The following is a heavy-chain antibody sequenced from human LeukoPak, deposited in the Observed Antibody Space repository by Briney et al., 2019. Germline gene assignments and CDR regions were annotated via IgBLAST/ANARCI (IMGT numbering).Heavy chain of an antibody. CDR1: GGSISSYY. J-gene: IGHJ5*02. CDR3: ARAGSHYSPEWFDP. V-gene: IGHV4-59*01. D-gene: IGHD3-10*01. Sequence: PSETLSLTCTVPGGSISSYYWSSIRQPPGKGLEWIGYIYYSGSTNYNPSLKSRVTISVDTSKNQFSLTLSSVTAADTAVYYCARAGSHYSPEWFDPWGQGTLVTVSS. CDR2: IYYSGST.